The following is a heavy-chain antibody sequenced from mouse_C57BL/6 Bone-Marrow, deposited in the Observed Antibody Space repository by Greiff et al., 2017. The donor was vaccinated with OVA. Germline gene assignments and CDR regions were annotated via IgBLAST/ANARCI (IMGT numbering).Heavy chain of an antibody. Sequence: EVQLQQSGAELVRPGASVKLSCTASGFNIKDYYMHWVKQRPEQGLEWIGRIDPEDGDTEYAPKFQGKATMTADTSSNTAYLQLSSLTSEDTAVYYCTTNSSGVAWFAYWGQGTLVTVSA. CDR1: GFNIKDYY. V-gene: IGHV14-1*01. CDR3: TTNSSGVAWFAY. CDR2: IDPEDGDT. D-gene: IGHD3-2*02. J-gene: IGHJ3*01.